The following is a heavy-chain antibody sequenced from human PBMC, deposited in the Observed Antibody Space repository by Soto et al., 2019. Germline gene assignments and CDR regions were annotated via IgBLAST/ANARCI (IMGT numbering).Heavy chain of an antibody. D-gene: IGHD2-2*01. V-gene: IGHV3-23*01. CDR3: AKLGYCSSTSCPGGAFDI. CDR1: GFTFSSYA. J-gene: IGHJ3*02. CDR2: ISGSGGST. Sequence: PGGSLRLSCAASGFTFSSYAMSWVRQAPGKGLEWVSAISGSGGSTYYADSVKGRFTISRDNSKNTLYLQMNSLRAEDTAVYYCAKLGYCSSTSCPGGAFDIWGQGKMVTVSS.